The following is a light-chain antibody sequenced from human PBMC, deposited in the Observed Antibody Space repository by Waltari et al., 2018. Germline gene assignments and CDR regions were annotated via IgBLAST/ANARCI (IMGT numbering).Light chain of an antibody. CDR1: RGFWKFYP. CDR3: SSNAAGSSYVV. V-gene: IGLV2-23*02. CDR2: EVI. J-gene: IGLJ2*01. Sequence: QSALTSPSPRAWAPGPADHHPLPWTRRGFWKFYPRPWYQQHPGKVPKLIIYEVIKRPSGISDRFSGSKSGNTASLTISGLQAEDEADYYCSSNAAGSSYVVFGGGTRLTVL.